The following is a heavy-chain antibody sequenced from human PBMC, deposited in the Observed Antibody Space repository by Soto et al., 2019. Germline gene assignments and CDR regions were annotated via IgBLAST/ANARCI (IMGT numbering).Heavy chain of an antibody. D-gene: IGHD1-26*01. CDR2: IVVGSGNT. CDR3: AAPGLVGATNFDY. V-gene: IGHV1-58*01. J-gene: IGHJ4*02. CDR1: GFTFTSSA. Sequence: SVKVSCKASGFTFTSSAVQWVRQARGQRLEWIGWIVVGSGNTNYAQKFQERVTITRDMSTSTAYMELSSLRSEDTAVYYCAAPGLVGATNFDYWGQGNVVTVSS.